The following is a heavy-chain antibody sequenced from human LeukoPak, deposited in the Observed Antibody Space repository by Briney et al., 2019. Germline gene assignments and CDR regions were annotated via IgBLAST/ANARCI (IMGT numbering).Heavy chain of an antibody. V-gene: IGHV3-30*03. CDR2: ISYDGSNK. CDR1: GFTFSSYG. Sequence: GGSLRLSCAASGFTFSSYGMHWVRQAPGKGLEWVAVISYDGSNKYYADSVKGRFTISRDNSKNTLYLQMNSLRAEDTAVYYREGLELGIWGQGTLVTVSS. J-gene: IGHJ4*02. D-gene: IGHD3-3*01. CDR3: EGLELGI.